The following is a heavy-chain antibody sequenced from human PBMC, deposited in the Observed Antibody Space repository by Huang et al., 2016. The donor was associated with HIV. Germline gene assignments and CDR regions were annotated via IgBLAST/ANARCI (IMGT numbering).Heavy chain of an antibody. J-gene: IGHJ6*03. Sequence: QLQLQESGPGLVKPSETLSLTCTVSGGSISSSSYYWGWIRQSPGKGLEWIGSIYYSGNGYYNPSLKSRVTMSVYRSSNQFSLKMHSVTAADTAVYYWASRTTVTTTSNYHYFYMDVWGKGTTVIVSS. CDR3: ASRTTVTTTSNYHYFYMDV. D-gene: IGHD4-17*01. CDR1: GGSISSSSYY. CDR2: IYYSGNG. V-gene: IGHV4-39*01.